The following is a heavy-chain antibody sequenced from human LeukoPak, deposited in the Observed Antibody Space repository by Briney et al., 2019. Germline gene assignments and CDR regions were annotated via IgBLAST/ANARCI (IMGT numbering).Heavy chain of an antibody. CDR1: GGSISSYY. CDR2: IYYSGST. Sequence: SETLSLTCTVSGGSISSYYWSWIRQPPGKGLEWIGYIYYSGSTNYSPSLKSRVTISVDTSKNQFSLKLSSVTAADTAVYYCARAPPTYYYDSSGYYYFDYWGQGTLVTVSS. J-gene: IGHJ4*02. CDR3: ARAPPTYYYDSSGYYYFDY. V-gene: IGHV4-59*01. D-gene: IGHD3-22*01.